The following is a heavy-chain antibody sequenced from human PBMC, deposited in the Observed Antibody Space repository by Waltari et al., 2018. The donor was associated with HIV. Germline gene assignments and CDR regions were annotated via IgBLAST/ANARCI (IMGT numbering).Heavy chain of an antibody. CDR3: AKDLGNFAND. Sequence: EVQLLESGGGLVQPGGALRRSCAASGFTFSSYAMTWVRQAPGKGLVWVSGISSNSGSTDYADSVKGRLTISRDDSKNILDLQMNALRAEDTAVYYCAKDLGNFANDWGQGTLVTVTS. V-gene: IGHV3-23*01. D-gene: IGHD1-1*01. CDR1: GFTFSSYA. J-gene: IGHJ4*02. CDR2: ISSNSGST.